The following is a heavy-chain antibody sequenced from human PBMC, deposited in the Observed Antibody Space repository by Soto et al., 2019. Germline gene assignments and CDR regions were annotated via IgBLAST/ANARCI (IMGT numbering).Heavy chain of an antibody. V-gene: IGHV4-34*01. Sequence: QVQLQQWGAGLLKPSETLSLTCAVYGGSFSGYYWSWIRQPPGKGLEWIGEINHSGSTNYNPSLKRSVTILISTAKNQFSLKLSSVAGGDTGVYYCARGAAGWFGGLLSFYQQYMDVWGKGTTVTVSS. J-gene: IGHJ6*03. D-gene: IGHD3-10*01. CDR2: INHSGST. CDR1: GGSFSGYY. CDR3: ARGAAGWFGGLLSFYQQYMDV.